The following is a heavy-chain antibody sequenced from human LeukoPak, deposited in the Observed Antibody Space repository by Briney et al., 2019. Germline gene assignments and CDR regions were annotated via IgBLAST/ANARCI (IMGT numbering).Heavy chain of an antibody. J-gene: IGHJ4*02. V-gene: IGHV3-7*01. Sequence: PGGSLGLSCAASGFTFSSYWVSWVRQAPGKGLEWVANIKQDGSEKYYVDSVKGRFTISRDNAKNSLYLQMNSLRAEDTVVYYCMRFGESDYWGQGTLVTISS. CDR2: IKQDGSEK. CDR3: MRFGESDY. CDR1: GFTFSSYW. D-gene: IGHD3-10*01.